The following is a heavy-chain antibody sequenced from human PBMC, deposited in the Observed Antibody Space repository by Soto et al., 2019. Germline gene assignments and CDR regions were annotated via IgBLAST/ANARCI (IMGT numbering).Heavy chain of an antibody. Sequence: EVQLLQSGGGLVQPGGSLRLSCAASGFTFSSYAMSWVRQAPGEGLEWVSVISGSGVSTYHADSVKGRFTISRDNSKTPLYLQMNSLRAEDTAVYYCAKLPARLYYFDYWGQGTLVTVSS. CDR2: ISGSGVST. J-gene: IGHJ4*02. CDR1: GFTFSSYA. V-gene: IGHV3-23*01. D-gene: IGHD6-6*01. CDR3: AKLPARLYYFDY.